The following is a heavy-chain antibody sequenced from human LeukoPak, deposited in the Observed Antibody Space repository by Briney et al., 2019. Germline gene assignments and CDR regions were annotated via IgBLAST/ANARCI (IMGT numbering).Heavy chain of an antibody. CDR1: GFTVSSNY. D-gene: IGHD3-10*01. Sequence: QAGGSLRLSCAASGFTVSSNYMSWVRQAPGKGLEWVSVIYSGGSTYYADSVKGRFTISRDNSKNTLYLQMNSLRAEDTAVYYCARGDVLLWFGEPKEAWFDPWGQGTLVTVSS. CDR2: IYSGGST. CDR3: ARGDVLLWFGEPKEAWFDP. V-gene: IGHV3-66*01. J-gene: IGHJ5*02.